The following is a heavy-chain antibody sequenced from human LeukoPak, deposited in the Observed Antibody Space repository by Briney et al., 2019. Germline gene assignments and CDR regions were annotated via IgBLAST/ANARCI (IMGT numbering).Heavy chain of an antibody. CDR3: ASGSVSGSGSYRRWYNWFDP. D-gene: IGHD3-10*01. Sequence: ASVKVSCKASGGTFSSYAISWVRQAPGQGLEWMGWINPNSGGTKYAQKFQGRVTMTRDTSINTAYMEMSSLRFDDTAVYYCASGSVSGSGSYRRWYNWFDPWGQGTLVTVSS. CDR2: INPNSGGT. J-gene: IGHJ5*02. CDR1: GGTFSSYA. V-gene: IGHV1-2*02.